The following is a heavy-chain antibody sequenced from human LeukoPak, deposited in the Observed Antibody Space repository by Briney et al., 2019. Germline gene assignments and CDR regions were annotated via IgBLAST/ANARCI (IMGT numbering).Heavy chain of an antibody. CDR2: INPSNGDT. CDR1: GYTFTDSY. CDR3: ARSPIGASAY. V-gene: IGHV1-2*02. J-gene: IGHJ4*02. D-gene: IGHD3-10*01. Sequence: ASVKVSCNPSGYTFTDSYIHWVRQAPAVGLQWMGWINPSNGDTHYAEVFQGRVTMTRDTSIRTAYMELIGLTTDDTAVYYCARSPIGASAYWGRGTLVTVSS.